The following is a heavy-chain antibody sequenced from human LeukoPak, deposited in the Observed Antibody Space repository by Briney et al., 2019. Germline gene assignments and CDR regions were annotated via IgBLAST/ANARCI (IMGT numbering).Heavy chain of an antibody. J-gene: IGHJ4*02. V-gene: IGHV3-21*01. CDR3: ARAIFSRGWYLVDY. CDR1: GFPFSSYS. Sequence: PGGSLRLSCAASGFPFSSYSMNWVRRAPGRGLEWVSSISTRIDYMYYADSVKGRVTISRDNAKNSLYLQMNSLRAEDTAVYYCARAIFSRGWYLVDYWGQGTLVSVSS. D-gene: IGHD6-19*01. CDR2: ISTRIDYM.